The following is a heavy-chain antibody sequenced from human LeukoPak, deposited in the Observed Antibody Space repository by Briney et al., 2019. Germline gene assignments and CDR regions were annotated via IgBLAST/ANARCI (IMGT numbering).Heavy chain of an antibody. Sequence: SETLSLTCTVPGGSITSYYWSWIRQPPGNGLEYIGYIYYSGSTNYNPSLKSRVTISVDTSKNQFSLKLTSVTAADTAVYYCARGLPGYSGGDDAFDIWGQGTVVIVS. CDR3: ARGLPGYSGGDDAFDI. J-gene: IGHJ3*02. CDR1: GGSITSYY. CDR2: IYYSGST. D-gene: IGHD6-19*01. V-gene: IGHV4-59*01.